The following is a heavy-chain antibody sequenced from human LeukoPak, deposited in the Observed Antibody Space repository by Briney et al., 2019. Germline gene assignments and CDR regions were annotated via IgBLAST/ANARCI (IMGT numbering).Heavy chain of an antibody. Sequence: PGGSLRLSCAASGFTFSSYAMHWVRQAPGKGLEWVAVISYDGSNKYYADSVKGRFTISRDNSKNTLYLQMNSLRAEDTAVYYCTRQVDTTLAYYWGQGTLVTVSS. J-gene: IGHJ4*02. CDR1: GFTFSSYA. CDR3: TRQVDTTLAYY. CDR2: ISYDGSNK. V-gene: IGHV3-30-3*01. D-gene: IGHD5-18*01.